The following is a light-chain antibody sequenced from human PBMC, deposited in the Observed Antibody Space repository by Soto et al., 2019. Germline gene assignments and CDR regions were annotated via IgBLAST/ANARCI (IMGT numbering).Light chain of an antibody. CDR3: HHRGNGIT. CDR1: QSVSSNY. CDR2: DAS. J-gene: IGKJ5*01. V-gene: IGKV3D-20*02. Sequence: EIVLTQSPSTLSLSPWERSTLSCRASQSVSSNYLAWYQQKSGQAPRLLIYDASSRATGIPARFSGSGSGTDFALTISSLEPEDFAVYYCHHRGNGITFGQGTLLEI.